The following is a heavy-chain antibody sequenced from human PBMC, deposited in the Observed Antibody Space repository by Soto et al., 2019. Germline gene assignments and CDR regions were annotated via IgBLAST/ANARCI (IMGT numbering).Heavy chain of an antibody. V-gene: IGHV4-39*07. CDR1: GVSISSGGYY. D-gene: IGHD5-18*01. CDR2: INHSGST. CDR3: ARGLRGYSYGRLYYYYGMDV. Sequence: SETLSLTCTVSGVSISSGGYYWSWIRQPPGKGLEWIGEINHSGSTNYNPSLKSRVTISVDTSKNQFSLKLSSVTAADTAVYYCARGLRGYSYGRLYYYYGMDVWGQGTTVTVSS. J-gene: IGHJ6*02.